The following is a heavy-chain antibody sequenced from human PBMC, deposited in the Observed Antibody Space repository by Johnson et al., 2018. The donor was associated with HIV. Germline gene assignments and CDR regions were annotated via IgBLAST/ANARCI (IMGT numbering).Heavy chain of an antibody. CDR2: IWYDGSNK. Sequence: QVQLVESGGGVVQPGRSLRLSCAASGFTFSSSGMHWVRQAPGKGLEWVAVIWYDGSNKYYADSVKGRFTISRDNSKNTLYLQMNSLRAEDTAVYYCAKDRVVIAAHDAFDIWGQGTMVTVSS. D-gene: IGHD2-21*01. J-gene: IGHJ3*02. V-gene: IGHV3-33*06. CDR1: GFTFSSSG. CDR3: AKDRVVIAAHDAFDI.